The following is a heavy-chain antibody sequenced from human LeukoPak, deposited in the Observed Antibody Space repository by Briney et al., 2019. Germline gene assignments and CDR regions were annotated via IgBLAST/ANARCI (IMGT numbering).Heavy chain of an antibody. Sequence: PSETLSLTCTVSGGSISSYYWSWIRQPPGKGLEWIGRIYTSGSTNYNPSLKSRVTMSVDTSKNQFSLKLSSVTAADTAVYYCASTTYYYDSSGYYFLDFWGQGTLVTVSS. D-gene: IGHD3-22*01. V-gene: IGHV4-4*07. J-gene: IGHJ4*02. CDR1: GGSISSYY. CDR2: IYTSGST. CDR3: ASTTYYYDSSGYYFLDF.